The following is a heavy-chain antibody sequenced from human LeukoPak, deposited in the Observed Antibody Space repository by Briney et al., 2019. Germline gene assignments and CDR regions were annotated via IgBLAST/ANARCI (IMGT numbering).Heavy chain of an antibody. CDR3: ARRGGAFYEDY. CDR2: IYPGDSTI. Sequence: GESLKISCKGSGYTFTNYWIAWVRQVPGKGLEWMGIIYPGDSTIKYSPSFQGQVAISADKSISTAYLQWRSLQASDTAIYYCARRGGAFYEDYWGQGTLVTVSS. V-gene: IGHV5-51*01. J-gene: IGHJ4*02. D-gene: IGHD2-21*01. CDR1: GYTFTNYW.